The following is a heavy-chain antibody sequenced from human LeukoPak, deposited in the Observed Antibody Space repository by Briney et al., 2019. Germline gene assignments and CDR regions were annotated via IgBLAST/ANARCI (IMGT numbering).Heavy chain of an antibody. D-gene: IGHD4-17*01. J-gene: IGHJ4*02. CDR3: ARAGTNLGDYDY. Sequence: PSETLSLTCTVSGGSISSGSYYWSWIRQPAGKGLEWIGRIYTGGRTNYNPSLKSRVTISVDTSKNQFSLKLSSVTAADTAVYYCARAGTNLGDYDYWGQGTLVTVSS. CDR2: IYTGGRT. CDR1: GGSISSGSYY. V-gene: IGHV4-61*02.